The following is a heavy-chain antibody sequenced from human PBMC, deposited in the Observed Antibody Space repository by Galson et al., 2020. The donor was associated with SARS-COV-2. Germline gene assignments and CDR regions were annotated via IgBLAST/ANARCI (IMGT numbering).Heavy chain of an antibody. J-gene: IGHJ4*02. CDR1: GRPLRGHY. CDR3: ARGLLQTTMVIVVFTSGSFYFAR. CDR2: IKQSGRV. Sequence: SETLYLTCAGYGRPLRGHYWSRIRQSPGKGLEWIGEIKQSGRVKYTPQHKSRVTISEETSKNQFSLELSSVTAADTAVYYCARGLLQTTMVIVVFTSGSFYFARWGQGTLVSVSS. D-gene: IGHD3-22*01. V-gene: IGHV4-34*01.